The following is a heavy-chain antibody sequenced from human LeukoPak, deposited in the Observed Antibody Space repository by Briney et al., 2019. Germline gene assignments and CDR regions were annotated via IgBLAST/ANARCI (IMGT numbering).Heavy chain of an antibody. D-gene: IGHD5-18*01. CDR1: GYTFTGYY. Sequence: ASVKVSCKASGYTFTGYYMHWVRQAPGQGLEWMGWINPNSGGTNYAQKFQGRVTMTRDTSISTAYMELSRLRSDDTAVYYCARDPGYSYGRPFDYWGQGTLVTVSS. V-gene: IGHV1-2*02. CDR2: INPNSGGT. CDR3: ARDPGYSYGRPFDY. J-gene: IGHJ4*02.